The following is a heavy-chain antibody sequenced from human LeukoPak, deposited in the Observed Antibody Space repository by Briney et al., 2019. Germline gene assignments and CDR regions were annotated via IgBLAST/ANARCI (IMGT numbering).Heavy chain of an antibody. J-gene: IGHJ3*02. V-gene: IGHV3-23*01. CDR3: AMRDRGYGLDI. Sequence: GGSLRLSCAASGFSLRAYDLIWVRQAPGKGLDWVSIINGGGDIMMYDESVKGRFTISRDNSKNTFYLQMNSLRVEDTAVYYCAMRDRGYGLDIWGQGTMVTVSS. D-gene: IGHD3-10*01. CDR1: GFSLRAYD. CDR2: INGGGDIM.